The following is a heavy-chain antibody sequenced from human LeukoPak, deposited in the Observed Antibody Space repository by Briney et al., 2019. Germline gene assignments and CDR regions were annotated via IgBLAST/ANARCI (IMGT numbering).Heavy chain of an antibody. CDR1: GYTFTGYY. Sequence: ASVKVSCTASGYTFTGYYMHWVRQAPGQGLEWMGWINPNSGGTNYAQKFQGRVTMTRDTSISTAYMELSRLRSDDTAVYYCARLNRIVGATGNDYWGQGTLVTVSS. V-gene: IGHV1-2*02. CDR2: INPNSGGT. CDR3: ARLNRIVGATGNDY. J-gene: IGHJ4*02. D-gene: IGHD1-26*01.